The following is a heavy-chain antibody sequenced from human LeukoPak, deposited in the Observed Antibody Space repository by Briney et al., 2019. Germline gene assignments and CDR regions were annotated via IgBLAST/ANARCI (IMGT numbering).Heavy chain of an antibody. CDR1: GFTFSSYA. Sequence: PGGSLRLSCVASGFTFSSYAMSWVRQAPGKGLEWVSGIIDCGGSTYYADSVKGRFTISRDNSKYTLYLQMNSLRAEDTAVYYCAKGTVARFGEGDAFDIWGQGTMVTVSS. D-gene: IGHD3-16*01. CDR3: AKGTVARFGEGDAFDI. J-gene: IGHJ3*02. CDR2: IIDCGGST. V-gene: IGHV3-23*01.